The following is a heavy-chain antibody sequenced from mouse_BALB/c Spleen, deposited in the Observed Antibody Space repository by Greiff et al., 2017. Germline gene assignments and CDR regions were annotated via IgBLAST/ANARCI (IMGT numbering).Heavy chain of an antibody. CDR1: GYTFSSYW. Sequence: QVQLQQSGADLMQPGASVKISCKASGYTFSSYWIDWVQQSPGHGLEWIGEILPGSGTTNYTEKFKGKATFTADTSSNTAYMQLSSLTSEDSADYYCTREWYFAYWGQGTLVTVSA. V-gene: IGHV1-9*01. CDR2: ILPGSGTT. D-gene: IGHD1-3*01. CDR3: TREWYFAY. J-gene: IGHJ3*01.